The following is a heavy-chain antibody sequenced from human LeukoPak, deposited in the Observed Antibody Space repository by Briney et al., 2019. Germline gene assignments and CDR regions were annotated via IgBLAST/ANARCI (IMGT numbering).Heavy chain of an antibody. V-gene: IGHV4-31*03. CDR3: ARDARRALRLGELSLGYFDY. J-gene: IGHJ4*02. CDR1: GGSISSGGYY. D-gene: IGHD3-16*02. CDR2: IYYSGST. Sequence: SSQTLSLTCTVSGGSISSGGYYWSWIRQHPGKGLDWIGYIYYSGSTHYNPSLKSRVTISVDTSKNQFALKLSSVTAADTAVYYCARDARRALRLGELSLGYFDYWGQGTLVTVSS.